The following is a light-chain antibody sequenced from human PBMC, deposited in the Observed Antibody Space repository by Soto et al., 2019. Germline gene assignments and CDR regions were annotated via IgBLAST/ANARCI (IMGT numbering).Light chain of an antibody. CDR2: DAS. CDR1: QSISSY. CDR3: QQRSNWPLT. Sequence: EILLTQSPATLSLSPGERATLSCKASQSISSYLAWYQQKPGRAPRHLIYDASNRAAGIPARFSGGGSGTDFTLTISSLEPEDFAIYYCQQRSNWPLTFGGGTRVDIK. J-gene: IGKJ4*01. V-gene: IGKV3-11*01.